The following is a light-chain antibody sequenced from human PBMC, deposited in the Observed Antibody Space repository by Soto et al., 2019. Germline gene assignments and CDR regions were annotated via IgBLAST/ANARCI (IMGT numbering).Light chain of an antibody. J-gene: IGKJ5*01. V-gene: IGKV3-20*01. CDR3: QQYGSSAPIT. CDR2: DAS. Sequence: EIVMPQSPATLSVSPGERATLSCRASQSVSSNLAWYQQKPGQAPRLLIYDASNRATGIPARFSGSGSETDFTLTISRLEPEDFALYYCQQYGSSAPITFGQGTRLEI. CDR1: QSVSSN.